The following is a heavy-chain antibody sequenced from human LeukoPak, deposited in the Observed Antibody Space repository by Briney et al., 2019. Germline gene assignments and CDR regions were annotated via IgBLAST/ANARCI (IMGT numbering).Heavy chain of an antibody. Sequence: GGSLRLSCAASGFTFSSYAMSWVRQAPGKGLEWVSAISGSGGSTYYADSVKGRFTISRDNSKNTLYLQMNSLRAEDTAVYYCAKDGSGSYRYYSDYWGQGTLVTVSS. J-gene: IGHJ4*02. V-gene: IGHV3-23*01. CDR2: ISGSGGST. D-gene: IGHD1-26*01. CDR1: GFTFSSYA. CDR3: AKDGSGSYRYYSDY.